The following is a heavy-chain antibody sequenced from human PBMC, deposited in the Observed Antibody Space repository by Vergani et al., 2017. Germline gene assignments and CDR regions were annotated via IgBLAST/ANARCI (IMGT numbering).Heavy chain of an antibody. CDR3: TTDPRYCGDGSCYWLRDHHYYGMDV. D-gene: IGHD2-21*01. CDR2: IKSTFDRGTT. V-gene: IGHV3-15*07. J-gene: IGHJ6*02. CDR1: GFSFRNAW. Sequence: EVQLVESGGGIVKPGGSLRLSCVASGFSFRNAWMNWVRRTPGKGLEWVGRIKSTFDRGTTDYAAAVKGRFTISRDDSKNTLLLQMNGLKTEDIGVYYCTTDPRYCGDGSCYWLRDHHYYGMDVWGQGTTVTVS.